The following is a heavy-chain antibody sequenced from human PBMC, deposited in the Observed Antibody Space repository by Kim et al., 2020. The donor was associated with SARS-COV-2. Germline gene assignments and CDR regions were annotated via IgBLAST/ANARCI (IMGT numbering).Heavy chain of an antibody. CDR3: AREGSGSYNCLDP. CDR2: INGGNGNT. D-gene: IGHD3-10*01. Sequence: ASVKVSCKASGYTFYTFSLYWLRQAPGQRFEWMGWINGGNGNTRYSQNFQGRVTFTRDASATTAFMELTSLTFKDTAVYYCAREGSGSYNCLDPWGQGT. CDR1: GYTFYTFS. V-gene: IGHV1-3*01. J-gene: IGHJ5*02.